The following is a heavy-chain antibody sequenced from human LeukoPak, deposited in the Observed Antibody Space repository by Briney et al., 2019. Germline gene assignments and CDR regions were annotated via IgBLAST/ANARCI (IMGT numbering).Heavy chain of an antibody. Sequence: TSETLSLTCTVSGGSISSYYWSWIRQPPGKGLEWIGYIYYSGSTNYNPSLKSRVTISVDTSKNQFSLKLSSVTAADTAVYYCARLGDLYCSGGSCLKVAFDIWGQGTMVTVSS. V-gene: IGHV4-59*12. CDR3: ARLGDLYCSGGSCLKVAFDI. CDR2: IYYSGST. CDR1: GGSISSYY. J-gene: IGHJ3*02. D-gene: IGHD2-15*01.